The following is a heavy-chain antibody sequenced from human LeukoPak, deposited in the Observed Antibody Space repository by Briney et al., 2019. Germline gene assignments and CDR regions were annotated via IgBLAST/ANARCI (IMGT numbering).Heavy chain of an antibody. CDR2: INPSGGST. V-gene: IGHV1-46*01. D-gene: IGHD3-22*01. CDR1: GGTFSSYA. CDR3: ARGYYYDSSGNLDY. J-gene: IGHJ4*02. Sequence: PMASVKVSCKASGGTFSSYAISWVRQAPGQGLEWMGIINPSGGSTNNAQKFQGRVTMTRDTSTSTVYMELSSLRSEDTAVYYCARGYYYDSSGNLDYWGQGTLVTVSS.